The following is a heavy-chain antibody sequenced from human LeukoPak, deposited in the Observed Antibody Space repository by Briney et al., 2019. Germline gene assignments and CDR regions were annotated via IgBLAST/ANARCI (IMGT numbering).Heavy chain of an antibody. V-gene: IGHV4-38-2*01. Sequence: SETLSLTCAVSGYSISSGYYWGWIRQPPGKGLEWIGSIYHSGSTYYNPSLKSRVTISVDTSKNQFSLKLSSVTAADTAVYYCARRQDSVASPFDYWGQGTLVTVSS. CDR3: ARRQDSVASPFDY. CDR1: GYSISSGYY. J-gene: IGHJ4*02. D-gene: IGHD6-19*01. CDR2: IYHSGST.